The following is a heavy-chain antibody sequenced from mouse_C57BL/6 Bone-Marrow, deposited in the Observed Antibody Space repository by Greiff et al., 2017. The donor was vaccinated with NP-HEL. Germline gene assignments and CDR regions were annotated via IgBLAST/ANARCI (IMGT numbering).Heavy chain of an antibody. CDR1: GYTFTSYW. J-gene: IGHJ1*03. Sequence: QVQLQQPGAELVMPGASVKLSCKASGYTFTSYWMHWVKQRPGQGLEWIGELDPSDSYTNYNQKFKGKSTVTVDKSSSTAYMQLSSLTSEDSAVYYCARHYGSSFWYFDVWGTGTTVTVSS. CDR3: ARHYGSSFWYFDV. CDR2: LDPSDSYT. D-gene: IGHD1-1*01. V-gene: IGHV1-69*01.